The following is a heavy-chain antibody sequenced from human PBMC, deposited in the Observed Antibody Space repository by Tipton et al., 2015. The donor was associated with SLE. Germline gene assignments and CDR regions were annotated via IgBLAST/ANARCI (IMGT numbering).Heavy chain of an antibody. CDR1: GGSISSYY. J-gene: IGHJ4*02. CDR3: ARHSSGYYYDY. V-gene: IGHV4-59*01. CDR2: MYYSGST. Sequence: TLSLTCTVSGGSISSYYWSWIRQPPGKGLEWIGYMYYSGSTNYNPSLKSRVTISVDTSKNQFSLKLSSVTAADTAVYYCARHSSGYYYDYWGQGTLVTVSS. D-gene: IGHD3-22*01.